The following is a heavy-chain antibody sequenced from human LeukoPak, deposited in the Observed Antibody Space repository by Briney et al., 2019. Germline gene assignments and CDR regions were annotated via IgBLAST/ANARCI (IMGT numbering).Heavy chain of an antibody. Sequence: ASVKVSCKSSGYTVNSYYMHWVRQAPGQGHEWMGMVNPSGGSTFYAQKVQGRVTMTRYTSTSTVYMELTSLRSEDTAVYYCARGSSGDGTSSEWVDSWARATLVTVSS. D-gene: IGHD6-6*01. V-gene: IGHV1-46*02. CDR3: ARGSSGDGTSSEWVDS. CDR2: VNPSGGST. CDR1: GYTVNSYY. J-gene: IGHJ5*01.